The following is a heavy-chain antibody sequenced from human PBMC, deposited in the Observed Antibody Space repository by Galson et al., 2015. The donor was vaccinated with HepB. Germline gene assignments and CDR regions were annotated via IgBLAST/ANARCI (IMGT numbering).Heavy chain of an antibody. CDR3: ARGRYYYYYMDV. CDR1: GYTFTSYA. J-gene: IGHJ6*03. Sequence: SVKVSCKASGYTFTSYAMHWVRQAPGQRLEWMGWINAGNGNTKYSQKFQGRVTITRDTSASTAYMELSSLRPEDTAVYYCARGRYYYYYMDVWGKGTTVTVSS. CDR2: INAGNGNT. V-gene: IGHV1-3*01.